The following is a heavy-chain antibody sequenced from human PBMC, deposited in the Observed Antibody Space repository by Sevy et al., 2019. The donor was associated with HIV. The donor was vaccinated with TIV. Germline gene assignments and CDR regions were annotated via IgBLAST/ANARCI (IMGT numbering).Heavy chain of an antibody. Sequence: GGSLRLSCAASGFTFSSYAMSWVRQAPGKGLEWVSAISGSGGSTYYADSVKGRFTISRDNSKNTLYLQMNSLRAEDTAVYYCASPRYYDFWSGYREAIDYWGQGTLVTVSS. CDR2: ISGSGGST. V-gene: IGHV3-23*01. D-gene: IGHD3-3*01. CDR1: GFTFSSYA. CDR3: ASPRYYDFWSGYREAIDY. J-gene: IGHJ4*02.